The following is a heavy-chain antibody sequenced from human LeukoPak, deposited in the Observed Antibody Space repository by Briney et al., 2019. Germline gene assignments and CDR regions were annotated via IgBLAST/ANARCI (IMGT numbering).Heavy chain of an antibody. Sequence: SETLSLTCTVSGGSISSSSYYWGWIRQPPGKGLEWIGSIYYSGSTYYNPSLKSRVTISVDTSKNQFSLKLSSVTAADTAVYYCARIMARGVIFDYWGQGTLVTVSS. V-gene: IGHV4-39*01. CDR2: IYYSGST. D-gene: IGHD3-10*01. CDR1: GGSISSSSYY. J-gene: IGHJ4*02. CDR3: ARIMARGVIFDY.